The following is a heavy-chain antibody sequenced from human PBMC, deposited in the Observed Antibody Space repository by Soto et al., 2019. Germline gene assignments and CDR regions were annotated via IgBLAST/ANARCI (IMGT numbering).Heavy chain of an antibody. Sequence: QVQLVQSGAEVKKPGASVKVSCKASGYTFTSYGISWVRQAPGQGLEWMGWISAYNGNTNYAQKLQGRVPMTTDPSTSKAYLELRSLRSDDTAVYYCVATVVTAIWMDVWGQGTTVTVSS. D-gene: IGHD2-21*02. CDR2: ISAYNGNT. CDR1: GYTFTSYG. V-gene: IGHV1-18*01. J-gene: IGHJ6*02. CDR3: VATVVTAIWMDV.